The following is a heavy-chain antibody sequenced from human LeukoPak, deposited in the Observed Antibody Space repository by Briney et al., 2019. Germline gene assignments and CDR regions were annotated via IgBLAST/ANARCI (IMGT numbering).Heavy chain of an antibody. CDR2: FSSGGRT. Sequence: PGGSLRLSCAASEFTVSTYSMSWVRQAPGKGLEWVATFSSGGRTSYADSVKGRFTISRDTSQNTVFLQMNSLRDEDTALYYCASILYGWGQGTLVTVSS. J-gene: IGHJ4*02. CDR3: ASILYG. D-gene: IGHD2-2*02. CDR1: EFTVSTYS. V-gene: IGHV3-53*01.